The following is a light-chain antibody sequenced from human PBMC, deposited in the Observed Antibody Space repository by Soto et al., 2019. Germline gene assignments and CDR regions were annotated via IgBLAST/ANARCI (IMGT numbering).Light chain of an antibody. J-gene: IGKJ1*01. CDR1: QSLNARY. CDR2: GAS. V-gene: IGKV3-20*01. CDR3: QQFHISPT. Sequence: EIALSQAPGTLSGSRLEIDRPSGLASQSLNARYLAWYQVKPGQAPRLLFYGASSRATGIPDRFIGSGSVTNFPLTLTALEPEDIAVYYCQQFHISPTFGQGTKVDIK.